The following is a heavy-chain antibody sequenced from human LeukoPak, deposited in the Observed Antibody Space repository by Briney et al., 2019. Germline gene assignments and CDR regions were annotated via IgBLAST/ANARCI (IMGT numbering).Heavy chain of an antibody. CDR1: GGSISSSSYY. Sequence: SETLSLTCTVSGGSISSSSYYWSWIRQPPGKGLEWIGYIYYSGSTNYNPSLKSRVTISVDTSKNQFSLKLSSVTAADTAVYYCARSSGEFDYWGQGTLVTVSS. J-gene: IGHJ4*02. D-gene: IGHD3-10*01. CDR3: ARSSGEFDY. V-gene: IGHV4-61*01. CDR2: IYYSGST.